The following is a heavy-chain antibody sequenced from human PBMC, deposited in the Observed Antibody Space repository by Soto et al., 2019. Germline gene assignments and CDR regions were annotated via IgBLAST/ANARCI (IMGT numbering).Heavy chain of an antibody. D-gene: IGHD3-22*01. CDR1: GASISSSY. J-gene: IGHJ3*02. CDR3: ARGYYDSRGQSNTFDI. Sequence: SETLSLTCTVSGASISSSYLSWIWQSPGKGLEWIGYVYYSGSTNYNPSLKSRVTISVDTSKNQFSLKLSSVTAADTAVYYCARGYYDSRGQSNTFDIWGQGTMVTV. CDR2: VYYSGST. V-gene: IGHV4-59*01.